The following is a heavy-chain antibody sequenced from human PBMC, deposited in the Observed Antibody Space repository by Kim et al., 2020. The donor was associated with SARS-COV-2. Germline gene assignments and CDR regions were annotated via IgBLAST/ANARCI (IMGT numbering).Heavy chain of an antibody. CDR3: AKRRLSRGWYDFYY. D-gene: IGHD6-19*01. J-gene: IGHJ4*02. CDR2: INSDGTTT. Sequence: GGSLRLSCAASGFTFSSHGMHWVRQAPGKGLVWVSGINSDGTTTNYADSVKGRFTISRDNSKNTLYLQMNSLRAEDTAVYYCAKRRLSRGWYDFYYWGKG. V-gene: IGHV3-74*01. CDR1: GFTFSSHG.